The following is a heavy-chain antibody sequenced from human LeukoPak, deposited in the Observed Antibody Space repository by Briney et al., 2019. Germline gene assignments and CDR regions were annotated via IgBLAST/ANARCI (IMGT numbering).Heavy chain of an antibody. D-gene: IGHD1-26*01. Sequence: GASVKVSCKASGGTFSSYAISWVRQAPGQGLGWMGGIIPILGTANYAQKFQGRVTITADESTSTAYMELSSLRSEDTAVYYCATPSTPIVGAKEDAFDIWGQGTMVTVSS. V-gene: IGHV1-69*13. CDR3: ATPSTPIVGAKEDAFDI. J-gene: IGHJ3*02. CDR2: IIPILGTA. CDR1: GGTFSSYA.